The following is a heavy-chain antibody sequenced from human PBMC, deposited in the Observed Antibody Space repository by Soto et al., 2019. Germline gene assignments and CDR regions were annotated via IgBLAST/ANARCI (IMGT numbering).Heavy chain of an antibody. V-gene: IGHV1-3*01. CDR1: GYTFTRYN. CDR3: ATPQDYGGCLDS. CDR2: INVGNGNT. D-gene: IGHD3-10*01. J-gene: IGHJ4*02. Sequence: ASVKVSCTNPGYTFTRYNIHWVRQAPGQRLEWMGWINVGNGNTRYSQKFQGRLTLTRDTPGNTAYLELNSLISEDTAVYYCATPQDYGGCLDSWGQGTLVTVSS.